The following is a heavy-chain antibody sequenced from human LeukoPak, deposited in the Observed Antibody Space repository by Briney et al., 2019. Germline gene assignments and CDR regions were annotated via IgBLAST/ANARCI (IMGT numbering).Heavy chain of an antibody. D-gene: IGHD3-10*01. Sequence: PSETLSLTCAVYGGSFSGYYWSWIRQPPGKGLEWIGEINHSGSTYYNPCLKSRVTISVDTSKNQFSLKLSSVTAADTAVYYCARVGNGSGSYYPFDYWGQGTLVTVSS. V-gene: IGHV4-34*01. J-gene: IGHJ4*02. CDR3: ARVGNGSGSYYPFDY. CDR2: INHSGST. CDR1: GGSFSGYY.